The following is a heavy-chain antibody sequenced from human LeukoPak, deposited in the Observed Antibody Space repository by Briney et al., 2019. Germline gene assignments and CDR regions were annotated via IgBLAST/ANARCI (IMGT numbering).Heavy chain of an antibody. Sequence: GGSLRLSCAASGFTFSSYAMSWVRQAPGKGLERVSAVSGSGGSTYYADSVKGRFTISRDNSKNTLYLQMNSLRAEDTAVYYCAKDVRIPVDGYYYYGMDVWGQGTTVTVSS. V-gene: IGHV3-23*01. J-gene: IGHJ6*02. D-gene: IGHD6-19*01. CDR2: VSGSGGST. CDR3: AKDVRIPVDGYYYYGMDV. CDR1: GFTFSSYA.